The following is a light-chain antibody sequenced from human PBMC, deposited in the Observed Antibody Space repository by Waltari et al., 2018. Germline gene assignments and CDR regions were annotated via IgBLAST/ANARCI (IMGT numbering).Light chain of an antibody. CDR2: DVS. CDR3: SSYTTSSTRVV. CDR1: SSDVGGYNY. V-gene: IGLV2-14*03. J-gene: IGLJ2*01. Sequence: QSALTQPASVSGSPGQSITISCTGTSSDVGGYNYVSWYQQHPGKAPKFMIYDVSNRPSGVSKRFSASKSGNTASLTISGLQTEDEADYYCSSYTTSSTRVVFGGGTKLTVL.